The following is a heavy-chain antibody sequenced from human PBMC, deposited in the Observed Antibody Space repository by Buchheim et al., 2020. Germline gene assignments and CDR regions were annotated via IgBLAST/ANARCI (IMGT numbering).Heavy chain of an antibody. D-gene: IGHD3-3*01. CDR1: GGSISSSSYY. Sequence: QLQLQESGPGLVKPSETLSLTCTVSGGSISSSSYYWGWIRQPPGKGLEWIGSIYYSGSTYYNPSLKSRVTISVDTSKNQFSLKLSSVTAADTAVYYCARQATICVSIFGVVIERCAFNIWGQGT. J-gene: IGHJ3*02. CDR3: ARQATICVSIFGVVIERCAFNI. V-gene: IGHV4-39*01. CDR2: IYYSGST.